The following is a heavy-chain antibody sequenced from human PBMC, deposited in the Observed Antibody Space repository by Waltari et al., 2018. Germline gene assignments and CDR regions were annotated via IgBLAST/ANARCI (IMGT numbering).Heavy chain of an antibody. CDR3: AKDRGAADWPVFDH. CDR2: SHLQNGSP. V-gene: IGHV3-23*01. Sequence: EVHLLESGGDLVQPGGSLSLSCAASEFSFYFFTMTWIRQVPGKGLAGISSHLQNGSPLYAVSVKGRFSISRDNSKNMLYLNMNSLRVDDTAVYYCAKDRGAADWPVFDHWGQGTPVTVSS. CDR1: EFSFYFFT. J-gene: IGHJ5*02. D-gene: IGHD3-9*01.